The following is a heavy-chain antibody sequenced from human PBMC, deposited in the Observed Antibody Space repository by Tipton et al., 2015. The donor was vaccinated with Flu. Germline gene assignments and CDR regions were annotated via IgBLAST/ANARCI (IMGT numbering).Heavy chain of an antibody. V-gene: IGHV1-46*01. CDR1: GTTSTDYY. CDR3: ARVQNPLDV. Sequence: QSEAEVKKFGASVKPSCKAFGTTSTDYYIHWVLQAPGQGLEWLGIINARGDDSGYAQRFQGRLTLTRDTSTSTVYMELSSLRSEDMTVYYCARVQNPLDVWGTGTTVTVSP. J-gene: IGHJ6*04. CDR2: INARGDDS.